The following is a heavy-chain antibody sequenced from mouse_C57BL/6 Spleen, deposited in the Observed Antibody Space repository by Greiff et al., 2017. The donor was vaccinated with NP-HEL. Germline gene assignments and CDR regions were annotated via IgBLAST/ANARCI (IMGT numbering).Heavy chain of an antibody. CDR2: INPSTGGT. Sequence: EVKLMESGPELVKPGASVKISCKASGYSFTGYYMNWVKQSPEKSLEWIGEINPSTGGTTYNQKFKAKATLTVDKSSSTAYMQLKSLTSEDSAVYYCARKGSNYLFDYWGQGTTLTVSS. V-gene: IGHV1-42*01. CDR3: ARKGSNYLFDY. CDR1: GYSFTGYY. D-gene: IGHD2-5*01. J-gene: IGHJ2*01.